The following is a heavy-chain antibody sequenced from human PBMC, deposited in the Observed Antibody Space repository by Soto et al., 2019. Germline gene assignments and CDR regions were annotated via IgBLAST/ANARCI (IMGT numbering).Heavy chain of an antibody. CDR2: ISAYNGNT. CDR3: AITYYYDSSGYYVDY. D-gene: IGHD3-22*01. V-gene: IGHV1-18*01. CDR1: GYTFTSYG. Sequence: QVQLVQSGVEVKKPGASVKVSCKASGYTFTSYGISWVRQAPGQGLEWMGWISAYNGNTNYAQKLQGRVTMTTDTSTSTAYMELRSLRSDDTAVYYCAITYYYDSSGYYVDYWGQGTLVTVSS. J-gene: IGHJ4*02.